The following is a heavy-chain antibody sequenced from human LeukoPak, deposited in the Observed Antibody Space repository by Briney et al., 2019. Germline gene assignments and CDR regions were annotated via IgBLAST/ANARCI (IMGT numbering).Heavy chain of an antibody. J-gene: IGHJ3*02. CDR1: GFTFDDYA. CDR3: ALPSRRSSSWHDAFDI. V-gene: IGHV3-43*02. Sequence: PGGSLRLSCAASGFTFDDYAMHWVRQAPGKGLEWVSLISGDGGSTYYADSVKGRFTISRDNSKNSLYLQMNSLRTEDTALYYCALPSRRSSSWHDAFDIWGQGTMVTVSS. CDR2: ISGDGGST. D-gene: IGHD6-13*01.